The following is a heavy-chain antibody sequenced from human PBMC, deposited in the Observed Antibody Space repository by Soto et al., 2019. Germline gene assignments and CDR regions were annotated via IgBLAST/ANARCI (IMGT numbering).Heavy chain of an antibody. V-gene: IGHV1-46*01. CDR3: ARDRGTGTSRPYFDY. CDR1: GYTFTSYY. Sequence: SVKVSCKASGYTFTSYYMHWVRQAPGQGLEWMGIINPSGGSTSYAQKFQGRVTMTRDTSTSTVYMELSSLRSEDTAVYYCARDRGTGTSRPYFDYWGQGTLVTVSS. J-gene: IGHJ4*02. CDR2: INPSGGST. D-gene: IGHD1-7*01.